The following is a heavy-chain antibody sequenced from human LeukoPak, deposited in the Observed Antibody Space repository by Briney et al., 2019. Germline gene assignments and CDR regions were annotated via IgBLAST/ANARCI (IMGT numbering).Heavy chain of an antibody. J-gene: IGHJ5*02. CDR2: IFYSGST. CDR1: GGPISRYY. V-gene: IGHV4-59*08. CDR3: ARLGSSFNWFDP. D-gene: IGHD6-6*01. Sequence: SETLSLTCSVSGGPISRYYWTWMPQPPGEGLEYIGYIFYSGSTNYNPSLKGRVTISVEKSRNQFSLKLNSVTAADTAVYYCARLGSSFNWFDPWGQGTLVTVSS.